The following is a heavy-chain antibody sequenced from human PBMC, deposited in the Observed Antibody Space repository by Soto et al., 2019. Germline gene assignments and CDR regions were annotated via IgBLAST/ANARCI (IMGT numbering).Heavy chain of an antibody. CDR3: ARHGYSGYDLDY. Sequence: PSETLSLTCTVSGGSISSYYWSWIRQPPGKGLEWIGYIYYSGSTNYNPSLKSRVTISVDTSKNQFSLKLSSVTAADTAVYYCARHGYSGYDLDYWGQGTLVTVSS. CDR1: GGSISSYY. J-gene: IGHJ4*02. D-gene: IGHD5-12*01. CDR2: IYYSGST. V-gene: IGHV4-59*08.